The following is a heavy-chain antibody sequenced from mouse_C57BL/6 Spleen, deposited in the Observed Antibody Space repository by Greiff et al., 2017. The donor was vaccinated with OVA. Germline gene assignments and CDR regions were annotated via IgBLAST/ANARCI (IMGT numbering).Heavy chain of an antibody. CDR2: IYPGNSDT. CDR3: TRSLYDGYYVPYYFDY. J-gene: IGHJ2*01. Sequence: VQLQQSGTVLARPGASVKMSCKTSGYTFTSYWMHWVKQRPGQGLEWIGAIYPGNSDTSYNQKFKGKAKLTAVTSASTAYMELSSLTNEDSAVYYFTRSLYDGYYVPYYFDYWGQGTTLTVSS. V-gene: IGHV1-5*01. D-gene: IGHD2-3*01. CDR1: GYTFTSYW.